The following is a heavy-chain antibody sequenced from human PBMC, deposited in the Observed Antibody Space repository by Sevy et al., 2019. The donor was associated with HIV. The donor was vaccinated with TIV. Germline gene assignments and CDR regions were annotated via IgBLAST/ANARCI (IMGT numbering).Heavy chain of an antibody. CDR2: FDPEDGET. CDR1: GYTLTELS. D-gene: IGHD6-19*01. CDR3: APGHSSGWLED. Sequence: GAVKVSCKVSGYTLTELSMHWVRQAPGKGLEWRGGFDPEDGETIYAQKFQGRVTMTEDTSTDTAYMELSILRSEDTAVNYCAPGHSSGWLEDWGQGTLVTVSS. V-gene: IGHV1-24*01. J-gene: IGHJ4*02.